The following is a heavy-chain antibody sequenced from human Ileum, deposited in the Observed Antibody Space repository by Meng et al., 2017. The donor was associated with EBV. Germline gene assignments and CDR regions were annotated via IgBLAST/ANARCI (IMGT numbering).Heavy chain of an antibody. CDR2: VNYNGDS. D-gene: IGHD1-26*01. CDR1: GASVTSSGYY. J-gene: IGHJ4*02. CDR3: ARDLRVGGAFDY. V-gene: IGHV4-61*08. Sequence: QAHLQQSGPGLVRPSETLSLNCTVSGASVTSSGYYWSWLRQSPGKGLGWLGYVNYNGDSTYNPSLKSRVTIFIDTSKKQFYLNLTSATAADTAIYYCARDLRVGGAFDYWGQGTLVTVSS.